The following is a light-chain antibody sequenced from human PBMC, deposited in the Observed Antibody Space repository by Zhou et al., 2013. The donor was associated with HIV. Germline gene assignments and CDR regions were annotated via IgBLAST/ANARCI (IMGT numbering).Light chain of an antibody. CDR1: QSVSSSY. Sequence: EIVLTQSPGTLSLSPGERATLSCRASQSVSSSYLAWYQQKPGQAPRLLIYGASSRATGIPDRFSGSGSGTDFTLTINGLEPEDFAVYSCQQYGSSPLTFGGGTKVEIK. J-gene: IGKJ4*01. CDR3: QQYGSSPLT. CDR2: GAS. V-gene: IGKV3-20*01.